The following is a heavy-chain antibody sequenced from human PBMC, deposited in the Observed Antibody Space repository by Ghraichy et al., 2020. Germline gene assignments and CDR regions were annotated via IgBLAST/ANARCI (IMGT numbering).Heavy chain of an antibody. V-gene: IGHV4-4*07. D-gene: IGHD3-3*01. Sequence: SETLSLTCTVSGGSISSYYWSWIRQPAGKGLEWIGRIYTSGSTNYYPSLKSRVTMSVDTSKNQFSLKLSSVTAADTAVYYCARDMGFLEWLPRYGWGQGTLVTVSS. J-gene: IGHJ4*02. CDR1: GGSISSYY. CDR2: IYTSGST. CDR3: ARDMGFLEWLPRYG.